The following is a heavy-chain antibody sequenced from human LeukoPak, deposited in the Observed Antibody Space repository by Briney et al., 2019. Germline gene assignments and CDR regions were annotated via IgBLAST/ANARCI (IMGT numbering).Heavy chain of an antibody. Sequence: SETLSLTCTVSGGSISSYYWSWIRQPAGKGLEWIGRIYTSGSTNYNPSLKSRVTMSVDTSKNQFSLKLSSVTAADTAVYYCARGSLVGGYVGYHYYYMDVWGKGTTVTISS. CDR3: ARGSLVGGYVGYHYYYMDV. J-gene: IGHJ6*03. CDR2: IYTSGST. CDR1: GGSISSYY. V-gene: IGHV4-4*07. D-gene: IGHD5-12*01.